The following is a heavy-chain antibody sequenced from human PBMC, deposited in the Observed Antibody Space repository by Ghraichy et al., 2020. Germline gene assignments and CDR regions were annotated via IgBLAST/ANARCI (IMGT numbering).Heavy chain of an antibody. CDR3: ASGEPVAGLSY. CDR1: GGSFSGYY. V-gene: IGHV4-34*01. CDR2: INHSGST. Sequence: SQTLSLTCAVYGGSFSGYYWSWIRQPPGKGLEWIGEINHSGSTNYNPSLKSRVTISVDTSKNQFSLKLSSVTAADTAVYYCASGEPVAGLSYWGQGTLVTVSS. D-gene: IGHD6-19*01. J-gene: IGHJ4*02.